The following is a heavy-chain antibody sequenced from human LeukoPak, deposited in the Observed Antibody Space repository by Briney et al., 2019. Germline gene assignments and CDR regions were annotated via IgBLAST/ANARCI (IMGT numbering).Heavy chain of an antibody. Sequence: GRSLRLSCAASGFTFSSYAMYWVRQAPGKGLEWVAVISYDGSNKYYVDSVRGRFTISRDNSKNTLYLQMNSLRAEDTAVYYCARDQVVNNYFDYWGQGTLVTVSS. CDR2: ISYDGSNK. J-gene: IGHJ4*02. CDR1: GFTFSSYA. CDR3: ARDQVVNNYFDY. D-gene: IGHD4-23*01. V-gene: IGHV3-30-3*01.